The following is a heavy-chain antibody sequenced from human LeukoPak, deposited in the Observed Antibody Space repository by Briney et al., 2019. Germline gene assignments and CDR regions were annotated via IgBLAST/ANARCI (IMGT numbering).Heavy chain of an antibody. Sequence: GGSLRLSCAASGFSFSSFGMHWVRQAPGKGLEWVSFTDTSGRYVYYGDSVKGRFTISRDNAKNLLFLQMNGLRAEDTALYYCARGRSITLLRGVAMSDGFDIWGQGAMVAVSS. V-gene: IGHV3-21*06. CDR3: ARGRSITLLRGVAMSDGFDI. CDR2: TDTSGRYV. CDR1: GFSFSSFG. J-gene: IGHJ3*02. D-gene: IGHD3-10*01.